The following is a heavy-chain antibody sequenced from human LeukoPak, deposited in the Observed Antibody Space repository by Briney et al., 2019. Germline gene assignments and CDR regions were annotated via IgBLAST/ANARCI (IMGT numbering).Heavy chain of an antibody. D-gene: IGHD3-22*01. J-gene: IGHJ4*02. CDR1: GGSISSYY. Sequence: SETLSLTCTVSGGSISSYYWSWIRQAPGKGLEWIGFVLYTGSSNYNPSLKNRVTISVDTSENQFSLKLSSVTAADTAVYYCARVRDYYDSSGYLTPYRHLDYWGQGTLVTVSS. CDR2: VLYTGSS. V-gene: IGHV4-59*01. CDR3: ARVRDYYDSSGYLTPYRHLDY.